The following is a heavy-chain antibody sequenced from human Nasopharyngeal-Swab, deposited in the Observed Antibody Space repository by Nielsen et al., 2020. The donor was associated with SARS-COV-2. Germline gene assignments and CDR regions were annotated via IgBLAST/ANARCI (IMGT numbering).Heavy chain of an antibody. CDR1: GFSITYRF. V-gene: IGHV1-45*02. Sequence: SVKVSCKASGFSITYRFLHWMRQAPGQALEWMGWITPFNGNAKYAQKFQGRVSMTRDGSRTTASLELSSLRPDDTAMYFCASGQCINGVCNPTDGLDVWGQGTSVTVS. J-gene: IGHJ6*02. CDR2: ITPFNGNA. CDR3: ASGQCINGVCNPTDGLDV. D-gene: IGHD2-8*01.